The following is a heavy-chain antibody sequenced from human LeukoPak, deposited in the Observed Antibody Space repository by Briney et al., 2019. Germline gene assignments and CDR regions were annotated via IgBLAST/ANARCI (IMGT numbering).Heavy chain of an antibody. J-gene: IGHJ6*03. D-gene: IGHD2-2*01. CDR2: IYPGDSDT. V-gene: IGHV5-51*01. CDR1: GYSFTSYW. CDR3: ERGPDCSSTSCYYMDV. Sequence: GESLKISCKGSGYSFTSYWIGWVRQMPGKGLEWMGIIYPGDSDTRYSPSFQGQVTISADKSISTAYLQWSSLNASDTAMYYCERGPDCSSTSCYYMDVWGKGTPVTVSS.